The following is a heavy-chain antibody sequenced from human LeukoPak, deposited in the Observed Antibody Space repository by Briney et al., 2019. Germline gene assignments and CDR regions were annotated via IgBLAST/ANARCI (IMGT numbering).Heavy chain of an antibody. CDR2: ISAYNGNT. CDR1: GYTFTSYG. Sequence: AASVKVSCKASGYTFTSYGISWVRQAPGQGLEWMGWISAYNGNTNYAQKFQGRVTMTRDTSISTAYMELSRLRSDDTAVYYCARDLGYCSGGSCYWPFYYYYYMDVWGKGTTVTVSS. D-gene: IGHD2-15*01. CDR3: ARDLGYCSGGSCYWPFYYYYYMDV. J-gene: IGHJ6*03. V-gene: IGHV1-18*01.